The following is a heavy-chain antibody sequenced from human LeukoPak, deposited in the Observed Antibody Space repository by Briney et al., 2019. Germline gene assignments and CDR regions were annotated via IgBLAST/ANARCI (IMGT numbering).Heavy chain of an antibody. CDR3: ARETPDSSGWD. CDR1: GFTFSSYA. J-gene: IGHJ4*02. D-gene: IGHD6-19*01. CDR2: IKQDGTEK. V-gene: IGHV3-7*01. Sequence: PGGSLRLSCAASGFTFSSYAMSWVRQAPGKGLEWVANIKQDGTEKYYVDSVKGRFTISRDNAKNSLSLQMNSLRAEDTAVYYCARETPDSSGWDWGQGTLVTVSS.